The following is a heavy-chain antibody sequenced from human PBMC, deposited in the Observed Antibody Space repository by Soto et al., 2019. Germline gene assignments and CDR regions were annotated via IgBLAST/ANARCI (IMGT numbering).Heavy chain of an antibody. J-gene: IGHJ4*02. V-gene: IGHV3-53*04. CDR3: ARTITRVRGVTMTQGFDY. CDR1: GFTVSSNY. D-gene: IGHD3-10*01. Sequence: PGGSLRLSCAASGFTVSSNYMSWVRQAPGKGLEWVSVISSGGSTYHADSVKGRFTISRHNSKNTLYLQMNSLRAEDTAVYYCARTITRVRGVTMTQGFDYWGQGPLVTVSS. CDR2: ISSGGST.